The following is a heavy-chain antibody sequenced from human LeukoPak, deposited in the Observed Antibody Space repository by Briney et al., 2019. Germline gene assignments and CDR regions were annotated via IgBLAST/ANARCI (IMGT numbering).Heavy chain of an antibody. D-gene: IGHD5-18*01. Sequence: PSETLSLTCTVCGASINSYYWTWIRQPAGKGLEWIGRIWSSGGLWSTGGTNYNPALTSRITMSVDTSKNQFSLRLSSVTAADTAVYYCVRDSPDGYTHGDYYYNIDVWGKGTTVTVSS. CDR2: IWSSGGLWSTGGT. V-gene: IGHV4-4*07. CDR3: VRDSPDGYTHGDYYYNIDV. J-gene: IGHJ6*03. CDR1: GASINSYY.